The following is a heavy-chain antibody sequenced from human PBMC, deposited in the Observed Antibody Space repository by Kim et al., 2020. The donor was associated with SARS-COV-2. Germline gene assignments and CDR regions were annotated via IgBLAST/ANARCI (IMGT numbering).Heavy chain of an antibody. CDR3: AREKRVVPAKDY. D-gene: IGHD2-2*01. V-gene: IGHV3-21*01. J-gene: IGHJ4*02. Sequence: YYADSVKGRFTISRDNAKNSLYLQMNSLRAEDTAVYYCAREKRVVPAKDYWGQGTLVTFSS.